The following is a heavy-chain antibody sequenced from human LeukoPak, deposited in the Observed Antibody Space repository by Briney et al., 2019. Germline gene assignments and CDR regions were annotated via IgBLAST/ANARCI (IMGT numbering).Heavy chain of an antibody. CDR1: GYTFTSYY. CDR2: MNPNSGNT. D-gene: IGHD1-1*01. Sequence: GASVKVSCKASGYTFTSYYMHWVRQAPGQGLEWMGWMNPNSGNTGYAQKFQGRVTITRNTSISTAYMELSSLRSEDTAVYYCARGGIPNWNDVLYYYCYMDVWGKGTTVTVSS. J-gene: IGHJ6*03. V-gene: IGHV1-8*03. CDR3: ARGGIPNWNDVLYYYCYMDV.